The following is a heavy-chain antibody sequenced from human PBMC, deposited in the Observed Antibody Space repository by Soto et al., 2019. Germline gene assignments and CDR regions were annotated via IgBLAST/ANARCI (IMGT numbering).Heavy chain of an antibody. D-gene: IGHD2-2*02. CDR1: GFTFSSFA. CDR3: AKGNEACASINCYIGHFDY. V-gene: IGHV3-23*01. J-gene: IGHJ4*02. CDR2: VSGSGSST. Sequence: PGGSLRLSCAASGFTFSSFAMSWVRQAPGKGLEWVSTVSGSGSSTYYADSVKGRFAISRDNSKNTLYLQMNSLRAEDTAVYYCAKGNEACASINCYIGHFDYWGQGALVTVSS.